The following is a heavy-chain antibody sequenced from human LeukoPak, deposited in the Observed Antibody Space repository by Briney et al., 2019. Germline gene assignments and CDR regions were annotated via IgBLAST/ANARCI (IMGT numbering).Heavy chain of an antibody. D-gene: IGHD6-19*01. V-gene: IGHV1-69*13. J-gene: IGHJ2*01. CDR2: IIPIFGTA. CDR1: GGTFSSYA. Sequence: SVNVSCKASGGTFSSYAISWVRQAPGQGLEWMGGIIPIFGTANYAQKFQGRVTITADESTSTAYMELSSLRSEDTAVYYCAREVKQWLVQGLSYFDLWGRGTLVTVSS. CDR3: AREVKQWLVQGLSYFDL.